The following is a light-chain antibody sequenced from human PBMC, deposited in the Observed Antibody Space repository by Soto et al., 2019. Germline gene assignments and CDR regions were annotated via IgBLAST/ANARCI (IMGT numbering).Light chain of an antibody. CDR3: QQSYSTPLT. Sequence: DIQMTESPSSPSASVGDRFIIRFRASQSISSYLNWYQQKPGKAPKLLIYAASSLQSGVPSRFSGSGSGTDFTLTISSLQPEDFATYYCQQSYSTPLTFGGGTKVDI. CDR1: QSISSY. J-gene: IGKJ4*01. CDR2: AAS. V-gene: IGKV1-39*01.